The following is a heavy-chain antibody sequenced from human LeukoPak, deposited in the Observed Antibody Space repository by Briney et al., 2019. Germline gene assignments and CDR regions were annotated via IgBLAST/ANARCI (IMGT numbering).Heavy chain of an antibody. CDR2: FDPEDGET. D-gene: IGHD5-24*01. Sequence: ASVKVSCKASGYTFTSYGISWVRQAPGKGLEWMGGFDPEDGETIYAQKFQGRVTMTEDTSTDTAYMELSSLRSEDTAVYYCATGSTIHYYYYMDVWGKGTTVTVSS. CDR1: GYTFTSYG. CDR3: ATGSTIHYYYYMDV. J-gene: IGHJ6*03. V-gene: IGHV1-24*01.